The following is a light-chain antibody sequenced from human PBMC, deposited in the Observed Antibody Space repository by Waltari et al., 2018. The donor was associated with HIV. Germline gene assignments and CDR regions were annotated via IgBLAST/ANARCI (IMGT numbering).Light chain of an antibody. CDR1: SSDVGGYNY. V-gene: IGLV2-14*01. Sequence: QSALTQPASVSGSPGQSITISCTGTSSDVGGYNYVSWYQQHPGKAPKLMIYEVSNRPSGVSNRFAVSKSGNTASLTISGLQAEDEADYYCSSYTSSSTRVFGGGTNLTVL. CDR3: SSYTSSSTRV. CDR2: EVS. J-gene: IGLJ3*02.